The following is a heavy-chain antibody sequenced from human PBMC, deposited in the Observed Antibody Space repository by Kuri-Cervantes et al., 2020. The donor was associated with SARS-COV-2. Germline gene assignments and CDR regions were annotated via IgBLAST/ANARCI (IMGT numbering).Heavy chain of an antibody. CDR3: ARLSITIFGVVISYYYYYMDV. V-gene: IGHV3-48*02. CDR1: GFTFSSYS. J-gene: IGHJ6*03. Sequence: LSLTCAASGFTFSSYSMNWVRQAPGKGLEWVSYISSSSSTIYYADSVKGRFTISRDNAKNSLYLQMNSLRDEDTAVYYCARLSITIFGVVISYYYYYMDVWGKGTTVTVSS. D-gene: IGHD3-3*01. CDR2: ISSSSSTI.